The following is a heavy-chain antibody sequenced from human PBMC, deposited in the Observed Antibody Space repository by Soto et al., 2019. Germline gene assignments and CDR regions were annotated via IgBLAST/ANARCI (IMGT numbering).Heavy chain of an antibody. CDR3: GREEGSRGWYMPHPFDY. CDR2: IWYDGSNT. Sequence: QVQLVESGGGVVQPGRSLRLSCAASGFTFSSYGMHWVRQAPGKGLEWVAVIWYDGSNTYYADSVKGRFTISRDNSKNRLYQQMNSLTAEDTAVYYCGREEGSRGWYMPHPFDYLGQGTLVTVSS. J-gene: IGHJ4*02. V-gene: IGHV3-33*01. D-gene: IGHD6-19*01. CDR1: GFTFSSYG.